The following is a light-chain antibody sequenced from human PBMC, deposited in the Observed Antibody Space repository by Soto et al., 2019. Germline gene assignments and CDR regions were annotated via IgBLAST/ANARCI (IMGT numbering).Light chain of an antibody. Sequence: QSVLTQSPSASASLGASVKLTCTLSSGHSTYAIAWHQQQPEKGPRYLMKLNSDGRHSKGDGIPDRFSGTSSGAERYLTISRLQSEDEADYYCQPWGTGGDVVFGGGTKLTVL. CDR3: QPWGTGGDVV. CDR2: LNSDGRH. J-gene: IGLJ2*01. V-gene: IGLV4-69*01. CDR1: SGHSTYA.